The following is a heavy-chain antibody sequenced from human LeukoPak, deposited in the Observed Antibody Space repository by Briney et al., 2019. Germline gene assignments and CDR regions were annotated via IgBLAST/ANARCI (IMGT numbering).Heavy chain of an antibody. Sequence: ASVKVSSTASGYTFSIYSMYWVRQAPGQRLEWMGWSIAGNGNTKYSQEFQGRVTITRDTSASTAYMELSSLRSEDMAVYYCARAPGRLQPYGIDVWGQGTTVTVSS. D-gene: IGHD4-11*01. CDR3: ARAPGRLQPYGIDV. CDR2: SIAGNGNT. V-gene: IGHV1-3*02. CDR1: GYTFSIYS. J-gene: IGHJ6*02.